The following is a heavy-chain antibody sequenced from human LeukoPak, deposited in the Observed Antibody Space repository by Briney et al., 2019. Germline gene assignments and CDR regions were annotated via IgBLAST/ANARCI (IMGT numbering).Heavy chain of an antibody. CDR1: GNSVSSTYY. CDR3: AGQHDANGYYFY. J-gene: IGHJ4*02. Sequence: SETLSLTCAVPGNSVSSTYYWGWIRQAPGKGLEWIGSIYHSGSTYYNPSLRSRVTIAVDTSKNRFSLKMSSVTAADTAVYYCAGQHDANGYYFYWGQGTLVTVSS. V-gene: IGHV4-38-2*01. CDR2: IYHSGST. D-gene: IGHD3-22*01.